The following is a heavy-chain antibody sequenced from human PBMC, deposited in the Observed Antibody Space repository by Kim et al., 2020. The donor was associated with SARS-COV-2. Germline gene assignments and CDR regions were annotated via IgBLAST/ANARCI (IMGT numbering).Heavy chain of an antibody. Sequence: TYYADSVKCRFTSSRDKSNTTLYFQMNSLRAEKTAVYYCARVDIDSISRYWGQGTLVTVSS. V-gene: IGHV3-53*01. CDR3: ARVDIDSISRY. D-gene: IGHD6-13*01. CDR2: T. J-gene: IGHJ4*02.